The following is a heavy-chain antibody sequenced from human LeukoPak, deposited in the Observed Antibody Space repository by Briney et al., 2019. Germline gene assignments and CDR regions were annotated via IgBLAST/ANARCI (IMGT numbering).Heavy chain of an antibody. Sequence: GGPLRLSCAASGFTFSSYAMSWVRQAPGKGLEWVSTISGSGSTTYYADSVKGRFTISRDNAKNSLYLQMNSLRAEDTAVYYCARGVYSSPSSFDYWGQGTLVTVSS. V-gene: IGHV3-23*01. CDR3: ARGVYSSPSSFDY. D-gene: IGHD6-13*01. CDR2: ISGSGSTT. CDR1: GFTFSSYA. J-gene: IGHJ4*02.